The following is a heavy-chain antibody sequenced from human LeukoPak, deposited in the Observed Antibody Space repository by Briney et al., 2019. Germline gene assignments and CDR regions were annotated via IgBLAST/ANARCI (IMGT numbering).Heavy chain of an antibody. D-gene: IGHD2-15*01. CDR2: IKGDGSET. CDR3: ARDRWVEVAATRVYYFYGMDV. V-gene: IGHV3-7*04. J-gene: IGHJ6*02. CDR1: GFTFSSYW. Sequence: GGSLRLSCAASGFTFSSYWMSWVRQAPGKGLEWVANIKGDGSETSNVHSLKGRFTISRDNAKTSLYLQLNSLRAEDTALYYCARDRWVEVAATRVYYFYGMDVWGQGTTVTVSS.